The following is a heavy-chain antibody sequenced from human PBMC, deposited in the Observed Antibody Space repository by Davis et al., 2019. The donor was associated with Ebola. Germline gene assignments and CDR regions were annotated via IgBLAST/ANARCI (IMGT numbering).Heavy chain of an antibody. CDR2: ISPYNGQT. V-gene: IGHV1-18*01. J-gene: IGHJ4*02. Sequence: SVTVSCMASRCTLSNYAISRVRPAPGQGLEWMGWISPYNGQTNYAQKFQGRVTMTTDTSTNRAYMELRSLRSDDTAVYYCARGGTYYFDSSAYYWGQGTLVTVSS. CDR1: RCTLSNYA. D-gene: IGHD3-22*01. CDR3: ARGGTYYFDSSAYY.